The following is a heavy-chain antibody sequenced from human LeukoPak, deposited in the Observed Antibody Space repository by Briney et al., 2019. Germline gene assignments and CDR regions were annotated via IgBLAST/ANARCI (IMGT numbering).Heavy chain of an antibody. CDR1: GGSNANKW. CDR2: IHYNGDT. J-gene: IGHJ3*02. Sequence: SETLSLTCVVSGGSNANKWCSWLRQPPGKGLEWIGEIHYNGDTNYISPLKSRVIMSVDRSKNQFSLNLISVTAADTAVYYCASYYHTRGWTFDIWGQGTMVTVSS. V-gene: IGHV4-4*02. D-gene: IGHD3-22*01. CDR3: ASYYHTRGWTFDI.